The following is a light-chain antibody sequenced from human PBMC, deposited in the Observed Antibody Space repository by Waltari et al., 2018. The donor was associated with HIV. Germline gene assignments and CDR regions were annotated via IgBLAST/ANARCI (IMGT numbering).Light chain of an antibody. CDR2: DGD. Sequence: SAVTQPASVSGLPGQSITISCTGDDNDFDVYNFVSWYQQHPGKLPRLILYDGDSRAPGIPARFSGSRSGHTASLNISGLRAEDEADYYCALFTDDSTLLFGGGTKVTVL. CDR3: ALFTDDSTLL. V-gene: IGLV2-14*03. J-gene: IGLJ2*01. CDR1: DNDFDVYNF.